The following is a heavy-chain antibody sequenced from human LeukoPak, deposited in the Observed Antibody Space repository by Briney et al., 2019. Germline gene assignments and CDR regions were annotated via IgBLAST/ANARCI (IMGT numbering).Heavy chain of an antibody. D-gene: IGHD6-6*01. Sequence: GGSLRLSCAASGFTFSSYAMNWVRQAPGKGLEWVSVIYGSGDKTYYADSVKGRFTISRDNSKNTLYLQMNSLRVDDTAVYYCAKERSSVLHDAFDIWGQGTMVTVSS. CDR3: AKERSSVLHDAFDI. CDR1: GFTFSSYA. V-gene: IGHV3-23*01. J-gene: IGHJ3*02. CDR2: IYGSGDKT.